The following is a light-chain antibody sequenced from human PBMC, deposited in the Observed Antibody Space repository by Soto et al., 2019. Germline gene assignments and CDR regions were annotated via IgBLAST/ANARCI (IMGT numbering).Light chain of an antibody. CDR3: QQYGSSSWT. CDR2: GAS. V-gene: IGKV3-20*01. J-gene: IGKJ1*01. CDR1: QSVGSNY. Sequence: EIVLTQSPGTLSLSPGERATLSCRASQSVGSNYLAWYQQKPGQAPRLLIYGASSRATGIPDRFSGSGSGTDFTLTISRLEPEDFAVYYCQQYGSSSWTFGQGTKVDNK.